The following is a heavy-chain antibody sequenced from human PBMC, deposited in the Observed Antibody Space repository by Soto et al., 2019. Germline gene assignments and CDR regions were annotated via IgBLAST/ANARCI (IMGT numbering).Heavy chain of an antibody. J-gene: IGHJ6*02. V-gene: IGHV2-26*01. CDR2: IFSKDEK. CDR3: ARNYGSGYYGMDV. Sequence: QVTLKESGPVLVKPTETLTLTCTVSGFSLSNARMGVSWIRQPPGKALECLAHIFSKDEKSYSTSLKSRLTLSKDTSKSQVVLTMTNMDPVDTATYYCARNYGSGYYGMDVWGQGTTVTVSS. D-gene: IGHD3-10*01. CDR1: GFSLSNARMG.